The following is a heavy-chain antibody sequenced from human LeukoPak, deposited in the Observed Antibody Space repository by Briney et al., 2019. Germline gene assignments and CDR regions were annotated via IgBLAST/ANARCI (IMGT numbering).Heavy chain of an antibody. Sequence: SETLSLTCTVSSYSISSGYYWGWIRQPPGKGLEWIGSIYHSGSTYYNPSLKSRVTISVDTSKNQFSLRLSSVTAADTAVYYCARIESPYYFDYWGQGTLVTVSS. V-gene: IGHV4-38-2*02. CDR3: ARIESPYYFDY. CDR1: SYSISSGYY. J-gene: IGHJ4*02. CDR2: IYHSGST.